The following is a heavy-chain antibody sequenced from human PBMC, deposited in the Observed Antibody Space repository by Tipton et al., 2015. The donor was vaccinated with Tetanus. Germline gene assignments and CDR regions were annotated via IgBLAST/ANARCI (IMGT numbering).Heavy chain of an antibody. CDR2: ITSSGANT. J-gene: IGHJ4*02. V-gene: IGHV3-23*01. CDR3: AKDRKATILFDF. CDR1: GFTFNNYA. Sequence: SLRLSCAASGFTFNNYAMSWVRQAPGKGLEWVSVITSSGANTYYVDSVKGRFIISRDNSKNTLYLQMNSLRAEDSAVYYCAKDRKATILFDFWGQGTLVTVSS. D-gene: IGHD5-24*01.